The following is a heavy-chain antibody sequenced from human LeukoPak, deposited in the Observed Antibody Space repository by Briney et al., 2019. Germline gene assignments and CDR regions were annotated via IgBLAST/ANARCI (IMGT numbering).Heavy chain of an antibody. D-gene: IGHD3-9*01. CDR3: ASRLRYFDWFTDAFDI. V-gene: IGHV4-39*07. Sequence: PSETLSLTCTVSGGSISSGDYYWSWIRQPPGKGLEWIGSIYYSGSTYYNPSLKSRVTISVDTSKNQFSLKLSSVTAADTAVYYCASRLRYFDWFTDAFDIWGQGTMVTVSS. J-gene: IGHJ3*02. CDR1: GGSISSGDYY. CDR2: IYYSGST.